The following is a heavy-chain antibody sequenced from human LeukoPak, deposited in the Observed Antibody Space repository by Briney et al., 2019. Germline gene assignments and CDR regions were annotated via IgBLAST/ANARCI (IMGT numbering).Heavy chain of an antibody. CDR2: IYYSGST. Sequence: SQTLSLTCTVSGGSISSGDYYWSWIRQPPGKGLEWIGYIYYSGSTYYNPSLKSRVIISVDTSKNQFSLKLSSVTAADTAVYYCARVRDPLWRGGDSKGAFDIWGQGTMVTVSS. V-gene: IGHV4-30-4*01. CDR1: GGSISSGDYY. J-gene: IGHJ3*02. D-gene: IGHD2-21*01. CDR3: ARVRDPLWRGGDSKGAFDI.